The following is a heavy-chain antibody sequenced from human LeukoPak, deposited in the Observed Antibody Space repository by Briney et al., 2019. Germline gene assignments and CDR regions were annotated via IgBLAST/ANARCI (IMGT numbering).Heavy chain of an antibody. CDR3: ARHHDYGDYGCFDY. CDR1: GYSFTSYW. J-gene: IGHJ4*02. V-gene: IGHV5-51*01. Sequence: GESLKISCKGSGYSFTSYWIGWVRQMPGKGLEWMGIIYPGDSDTRYSPSFQGQITISADKSIRTAYLQWSSLKASDTAIYYCARHHDYGDYGCFDYWGQGTLVTVSS. D-gene: IGHD4-17*01. CDR2: IYPGDSDT.